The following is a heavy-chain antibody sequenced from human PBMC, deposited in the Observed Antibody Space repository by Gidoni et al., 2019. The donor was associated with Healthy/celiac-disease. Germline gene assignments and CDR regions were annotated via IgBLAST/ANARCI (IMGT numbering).Heavy chain of an antibody. J-gene: IGHJ4*02. D-gene: IGHD5-12*01. CDR2: INHSGST. Sequence: QVQLQQWGAGLLKPSETLSLTCAVYGGSFSGYYWSWIRQPPGKGLEWIGGINHSGSTNYNPSLKSRVTISVDTSKNQFSLKLSSVTAADTAVYYCARGLGGYSGYGGYWGQGTLVTVSS. CDR1: GGSFSGYY. V-gene: IGHV4-34*01. CDR3: ARGLGGYSGYGGY.